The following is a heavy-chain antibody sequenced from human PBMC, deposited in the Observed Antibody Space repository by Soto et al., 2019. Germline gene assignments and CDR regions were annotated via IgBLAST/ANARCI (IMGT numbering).Heavy chain of an antibody. CDR3: AREVGSRIDY. D-gene: IGHD6-13*01. CDR1: GGSISSYY. CDR2: ISYSGST. V-gene: IGHV4-59*12. J-gene: IGHJ4*02. Sequence: SETLSLTCTVSGGSISSYYWSWIRQPPGKGLEWIGYISYSGSTNYNPSLKSRVTISVDTSKNQFSLKLSSVTAADTAVYYCAREVGSRIDYWGQGALVTVSS.